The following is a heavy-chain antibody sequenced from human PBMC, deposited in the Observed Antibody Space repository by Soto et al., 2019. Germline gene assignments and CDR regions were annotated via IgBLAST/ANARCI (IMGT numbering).Heavy chain of an antibody. Sequence: EAQLLESGGGLVKPGGSLRLSCAASHFTFSDAWMNWVRQAPGKGLEWVGRIKRKTDGGTTEYAAPVKGRFTISRDDSKSTLYLQMNSLKTEDTGVYYCRIGRYGGWGQGTLVTVSS. CDR3: RIGRYGG. V-gene: IGHV3-15*07. CDR1: HFTFSDAW. D-gene: IGHD1-26*01. J-gene: IGHJ4*02. CDR2: IKRKTDGGTT.